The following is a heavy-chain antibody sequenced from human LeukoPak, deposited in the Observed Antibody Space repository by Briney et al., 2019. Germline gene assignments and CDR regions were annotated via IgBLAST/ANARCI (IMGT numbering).Heavy chain of an antibody. CDR1: GFTFDDYA. Sequence: GGSLRLSCAASGFTFDDYAMHWVRQAPGKGLEWVSGISWNSGSIGYADSVKGRFTISRDNAKNSLYLQMNSLRAEDTAVYYCARATNDYVWGSYRSHFDYWGQGTLVTVSS. V-gene: IGHV3-9*01. D-gene: IGHD3-16*02. CDR2: ISWNSGSI. J-gene: IGHJ4*02. CDR3: ARATNDYVWGSYRSHFDY.